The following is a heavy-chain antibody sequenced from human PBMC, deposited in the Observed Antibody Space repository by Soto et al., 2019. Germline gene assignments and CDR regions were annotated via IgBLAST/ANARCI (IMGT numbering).Heavy chain of an antibody. CDR1: GYSFTDYY. V-gene: IGHV1-2*02. CDR2: INPDSGGT. J-gene: IGHJ6*02. Sequence: ASVKVSCKASGYSFTDYYMHWVRQAPGQGLEWMGWINPDSGGTNYAQKFQGRITMTRDTSISTAYMELSTLKSDDTAVYYCATLRGAILTHYYHVDVWGQGTTVTVSS. D-gene: IGHD1-26*01. CDR3: ATLRGAILTHYYHVDV.